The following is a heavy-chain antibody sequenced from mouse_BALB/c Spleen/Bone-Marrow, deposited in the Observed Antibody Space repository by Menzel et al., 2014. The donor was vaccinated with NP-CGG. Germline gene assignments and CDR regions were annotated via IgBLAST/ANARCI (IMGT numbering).Heavy chain of an antibody. CDR1: GFDFSRYW. CDR2: INPESNTI. CDR3: VRLGYCGWLAY. Sequence: EVQVVESGGGLVQPGGSLKLSCAASGFDFSRYWMSWVRQAPGKGLQWIGEINPESNTINYTPSLKDKFIISRDNAKNTLYLQMSKVRSEYTSFYCCVRLGYCGWLAYWGQVTLVTVSA. V-gene: IGHV4-1*02. D-gene: IGHD2-3*01. J-gene: IGHJ3*01.